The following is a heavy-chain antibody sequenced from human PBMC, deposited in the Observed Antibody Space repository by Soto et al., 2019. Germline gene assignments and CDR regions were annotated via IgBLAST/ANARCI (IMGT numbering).Heavy chain of an antibody. J-gene: IGHJ6*02. CDR2: ISYDGSNK. V-gene: IGHV3-30-3*01. CDR1: GFTFSSYA. CDR3: ARDMGSSWFYYYCGMDV. D-gene: IGHD6-13*01. Sequence: QVQLVESGGGVVQPGRSLRLSCAASGFTFSSYAMHWVRQAPGKGLEWVAVISYDGSNKYYADSVKGRFTISRDNSKNTLYLQMNSLRAEDTAVYYCARDMGSSWFYYYCGMDVWGQGTKVTVSS.